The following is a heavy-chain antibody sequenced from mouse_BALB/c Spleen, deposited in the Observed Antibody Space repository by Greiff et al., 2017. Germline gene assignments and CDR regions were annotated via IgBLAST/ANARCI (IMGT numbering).Heavy chain of an antibody. CDR2: IDPYDSET. J-gene: IGHJ1*01. Sequence: QVQLQQPGAELVRPGASVKLSCKASGYTFTSYLMNWVKQRPEQGLEWIGRIDPYDSETHYKQKFKDKAILTVDKSSSTAYMPLRSLTSGDSSLSFWAREGVARRYWGFDVWGAGDT. CDR1: GYTFTSYL. D-gene: IGHD1-1*02. V-gene: IGHV1-52*01. CDR3: AREGVARRYWGFDV.